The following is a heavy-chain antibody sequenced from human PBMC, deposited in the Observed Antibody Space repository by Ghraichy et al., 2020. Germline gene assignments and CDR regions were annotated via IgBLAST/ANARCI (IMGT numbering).Heavy chain of an antibody. Sequence: SETLSLTCTVSGGSTNTADYYWAWIRQTRVTGLEWIGSIFQSGGTYYNPSLESRVTISVDTSKNQFSLTLTSVTAADTALYFCARGLAGYGDYIDHWGQGTRVTVSS. CDR1: GGSTNTADYY. J-gene: IGHJ4*02. V-gene: IGHV4-39*02. D-gene: IGHD4-17*01. CDR2: IFQSGGT. CDR3: ARGLAGYGDYIDH.